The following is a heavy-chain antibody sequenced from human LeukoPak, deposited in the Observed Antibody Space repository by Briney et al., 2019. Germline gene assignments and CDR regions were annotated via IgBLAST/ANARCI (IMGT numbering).Heavy chain of an antibody. CDR3: ARGGYDFWSGYYVYYFDY. V-gene: IGHV1-2*02. CDR2: INPNSGGT. Sequence: GASVKVSCKASGYTFTGYYMHWVRQAPGQGLEWMGWINPNSGGTNYAQKFQGRVTMTRDTSISTAYMELSRLRSDDTAVYYCARGGYDFWSGYYVYYFDYWGQGTLVTVSS. CDR1: GYTFTGYY. J-gene: IGHJ4*02. D-gene: IGHD3-3*01.